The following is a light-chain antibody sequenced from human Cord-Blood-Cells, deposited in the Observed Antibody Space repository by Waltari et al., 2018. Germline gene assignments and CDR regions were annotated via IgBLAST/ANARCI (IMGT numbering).Light chain of an antibody. CDR2: EGS. V-gene: IGLV2-23*01. J-gene: IGLJ1*01. Sequence: QSALTQPASVSGSPGQSITISCTGTSSDVGSYNLVSWYQQHPGKAPKLMIYEGSKRPSGVSNRCAGSKSGNTASLIISRLQAEDEADYYCCSYAGSSTYVFGTGTKVTVL. CDR1: SSDVGSYNL. CDR3: CSYAGSSTYV.